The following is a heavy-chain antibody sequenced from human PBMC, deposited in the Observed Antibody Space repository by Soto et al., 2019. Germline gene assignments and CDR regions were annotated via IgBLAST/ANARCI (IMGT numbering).Heavy chain of an antibody. V-gene: IGHV4-31*01. CDR3: ASDPCGWWKSWSDP. CDR1: GDSISYGTYH. CDR2: ISHSGNT. D-gene: IGHD6-19*01. Sequence: QVQLQESGPGLVKPSQTLSLTCNASGDSISYGTYHWSWIRQHPGKGLEWIGYISHSGNTYYNPSLKSLVTISIDPSKNQISSKLSSVTAEDTAVYYCASDPCGWWKSWSDPWVHGTLVTVSS. J-gene: IGHJ5*02.